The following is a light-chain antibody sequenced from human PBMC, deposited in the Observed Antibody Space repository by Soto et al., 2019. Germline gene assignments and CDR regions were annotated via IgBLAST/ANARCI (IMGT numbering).Light chain of an antibody. J-gene: IGKJ1*01. V-gene: IGKV1-39*01. CDR3: QQSHSTPWT. CDR1: QSIRTY. CDR2: AAS. Sequence: DIKMTQSPSSLSASVGDRVTITCRASQSIRTYLNWYHQKRGKAPKLLIYAASNLQSGVPARFSGSGSGTDFTLTISSLQPEDVATYYCQQSHSTPWTFGQGTKVDIK.